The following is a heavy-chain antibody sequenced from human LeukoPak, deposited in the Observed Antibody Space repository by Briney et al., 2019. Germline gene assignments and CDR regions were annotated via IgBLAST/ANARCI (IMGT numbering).Heavy chain of an antibody. CDR3: ARGPRGYYQEDFFDY. J-gene: IGHJ4*02. Sequence: KYARGSINYTPPVQSRVTMSVDTSKNQFSLKLRSVTAADTAVYYCARGPRGYYQEDFFDYWGQGTLVTVSS. D-gene: IGHD3-22*01. V-gene: IGHV4-4*07. CDR2: KYARGSI.